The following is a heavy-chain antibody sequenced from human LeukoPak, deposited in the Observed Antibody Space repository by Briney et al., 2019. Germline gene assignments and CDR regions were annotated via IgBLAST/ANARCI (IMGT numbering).Heavy chain of an antibody. CDR1: SGFFSTFY. D-gene: IGHD3-16*01. J-gene: IGHJ6*03. CDR3: SRGLGGAAYYMDV. CDR2: VNTSGSN. Sequence: SETLSLACSVSSGFFSTFYWTWVRQSAWKGLEWIGRVNTSGSNHYYPSLEGRATTSLDTTTNQFSLRLTSITVADATAYYCSRGLGGAAYYMDVWGRGSSVT. V-gene: IGHV4-4*07.